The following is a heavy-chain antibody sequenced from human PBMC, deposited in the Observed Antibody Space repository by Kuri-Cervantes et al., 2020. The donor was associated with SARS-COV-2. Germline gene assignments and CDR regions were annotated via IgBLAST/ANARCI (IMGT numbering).Heavy chain of an antibody. J-gene: IGHJ6*02. D-gene: IGHD3-3*01. V-gene: IGHV4-59*12. Sequence: SETLSLTCTVSGGSISSYYWSWIRQPPGKGLEWIGYIYYSGSTNYNPSLKSRVTISVDTSKNQFSLKLSSVTAADTAVYYCARLNDFWSGYPYGMDVWAQGTTVTVSS. CDR2: IYYSGST. CDR1: GGSISSYY. CDR3: ARLNDFWSGYPYGMDV.